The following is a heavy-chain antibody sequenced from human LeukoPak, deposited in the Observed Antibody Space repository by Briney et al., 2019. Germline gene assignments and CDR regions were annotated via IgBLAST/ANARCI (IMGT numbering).Heavy chain of an antibody. CDR2: IYYSGST. CDR1: GGSISSSSYY. V-gene: IGHV4-39*07. J-gene: IGHJ5*02. CDR3: ARVSAGSVILDP. Sequence: PSETLSLTCTVSGGSISSSSYYWGWIRQPPGKGLEWIGSIYYSGSTYYNPSLKSRVTISVDTSKNQFSLKLSSVSAADTAVFYCARVSAGSVILDPWGQGTLVTVSS. D-gene: IGHD3-16*01.